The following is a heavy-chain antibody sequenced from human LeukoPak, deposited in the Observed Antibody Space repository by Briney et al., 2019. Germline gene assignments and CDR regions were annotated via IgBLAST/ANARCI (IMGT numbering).Heavy chain of an antibody. D-gene: IGHD3-9*01. CDR1: GGTFSSYA. CDR2: IIPIFGTA. CDR3: ARADFDWLPTFDY. J-gene: IGHJ4*02. V-gene: IGHV1-69*01. Sequence: SVKVSCKASGGTFSSYAISWVRQAPGQGLEWMGGIIPIFGTANYAQKFQGRVTITADESPSTAYMELSSLRSEDTAVYYCARADFDWLPTFDYWGQGTLVTVSS.